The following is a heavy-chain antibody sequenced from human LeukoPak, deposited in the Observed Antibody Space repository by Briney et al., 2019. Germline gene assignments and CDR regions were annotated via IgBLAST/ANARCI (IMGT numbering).Heavy chain of an antibody. V-gene: IGHV4-59*08. J-gene: IGHJ4*02. CDR1: GGSISSCY. CDR3: ARHRRVMTTPYYFDY. CDR2: IYYSGST. Sequence: SETLSLTCTVSGGSISSCYWSWIRQPPGKGLEWIGYIYYSGSTNYNPSLKSRVTISVDTSKNQFSLKLSSVTAADTAVYYCARHRRVMTTPYYFDYWGQGTLVTVSS. D-gene: IGHD4-4*01.